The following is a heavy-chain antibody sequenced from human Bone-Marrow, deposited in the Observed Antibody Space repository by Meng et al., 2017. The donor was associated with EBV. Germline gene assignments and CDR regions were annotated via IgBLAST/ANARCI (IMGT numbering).Heavy chain of an antibody. D-gene: IGHD6-19*01. Sequence: QVHLVHAAVECRKPGASVKVSCKAAGYTFINFGINLVRQAPGQGLEWMGWISPYNGDTNYAQKLQGRLTMTTDTSTTTAHMELRSLRSEDTAVYYCASGRSSGWYQDYYFDYWGQGTLVTVSS. CDR3: ASGRSSGWYQDYYFDY. CDR1: GYTFINFG. J-gene: IGHJ4*02. CDR2: ISPYNGDT. V-gene: IGHV1-18*01.